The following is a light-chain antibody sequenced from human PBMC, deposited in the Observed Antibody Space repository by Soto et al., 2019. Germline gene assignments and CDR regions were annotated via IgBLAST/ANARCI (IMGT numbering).Light chain of an antibody. CDR1: QSVSSN. CDR2: GAS. CDR3: HQYNNWPPRYT. V-gene: IGKV3-15*01. Sequence: EIVMTQSPATLSVSPGERATLSCSASQSVSSNLAWYQQKPCQAPRLLIYGASTRATGIPAMFSGSGSGTEFTLTLSSLQSEDFAVYSCHQYNNWPPRYTFGQGTKLESK. J-gene: IGKJ2*01.